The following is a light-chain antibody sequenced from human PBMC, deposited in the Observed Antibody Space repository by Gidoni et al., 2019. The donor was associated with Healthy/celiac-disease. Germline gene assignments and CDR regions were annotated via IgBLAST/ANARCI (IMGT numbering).Light chain of an antibody. V-gene: IGLV3-21*02. CDR3: QVWDSSSDHVV. J-gene: IGLJ2*01. CDR1: NIGSKS. Sequence: SYVLTQPPSVSVAPGQTARITCGGNNIGSKSVHWYQQKTGQAPVLVVYDDIDRPSGIPERFSGSNSGNTATLTISRVEAVDEADYYFQVWDSSSDHVVFGGGTKLTVL. CDR2: DDI.